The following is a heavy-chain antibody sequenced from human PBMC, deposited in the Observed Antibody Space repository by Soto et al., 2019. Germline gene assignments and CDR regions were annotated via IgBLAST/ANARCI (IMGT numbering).Heavy chain of an antibody. CDR3: ARETIPLTTDWYFDL. V-gene: IGHV4-30-4*01. Sequence: SETLSLTCTVSGGSISGGGYYWSWIRQPPGKGLEWIGYTYDSGSTYYNPSLKSRISISVDTSKNQFSLRLTSVTAADTAVYYCARETIPLTTDWYFDLWGRGTLVTVSS. CDR2: TYDSGST. CDR1: GGSISGGGYY. J-gene: IGHJ2*01. D-gene: IGHD4-17*01.